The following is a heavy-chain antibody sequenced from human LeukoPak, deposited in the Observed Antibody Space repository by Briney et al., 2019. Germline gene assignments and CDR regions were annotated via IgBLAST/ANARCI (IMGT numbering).Heavy chain of an antibody. J-gene: IGHJ6*03. CDR3: ARDPYGGHYYYYYMDV. CDR2: ITGSDDTT. Sequence: AGGSLRLSCAASGFTFSSNAMTWVRQAPGKGLEWVSTITGSDDTTYYADSVRGRFTISRDYSKNTVHLQLNSLGAEDTALYYCARDPYGGHYYYYYMDVWGKGTTVTVSS. V-gene: IGHV3-23*01. D-gene: IGHD3-10*01. CDR1: GFTFSSNA.